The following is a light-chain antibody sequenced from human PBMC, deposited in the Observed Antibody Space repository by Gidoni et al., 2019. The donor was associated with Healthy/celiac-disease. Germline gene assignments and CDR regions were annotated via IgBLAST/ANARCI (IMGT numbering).Light chain of an antibody. CDR3: SSYTSSSTLVV. CDR2: DIS. CDR1: SSDVDDYNY. V-gene: IGLV2-14*01. Sequence: QSARTQPAPCAGLPGQLTIISCTGTSSDVDDYNYVPWYQQHPGKAPKLIIYDISNRPSGVSNRFSGSKSGNTASLTISGLQAEDEADYYCSSYTSSSTLVVFGGGTKLTVL. J-gene: IGLJ3*02.